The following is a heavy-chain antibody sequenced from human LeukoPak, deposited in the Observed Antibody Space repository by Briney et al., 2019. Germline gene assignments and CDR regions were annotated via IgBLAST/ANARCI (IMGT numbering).Heavy chain of an antibody. Sequence: PGGCLRLSCAASGFTFSDYAMHWVRQAPDKGLEWVAVISYDGSNKYYADSVKGRFTISRDNSKNTLYLQMNSLRAEDTAVYYCARDSLPRVFLPGGYFQHWGQGTLVTVSS. CDR3: ARDSLPRVFLPGGYFQH. CDR2: ISYDGSNK. V-gene: IGHV3-30-3*01. D-gene: IGHD3-10*01. CDR1: GFTFSDYA. J-gene: IGHJ1*01.